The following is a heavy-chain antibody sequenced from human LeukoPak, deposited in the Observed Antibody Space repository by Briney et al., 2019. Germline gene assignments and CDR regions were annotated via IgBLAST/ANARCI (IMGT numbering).Heavy chain of an antibody. CDR1: GFTFGDYS. J-gene: IGHJ4*02. CDR2: IAGKTHPGTT. D-gene: IGHD1-1*01. V-gene: IGHV3-49*03. Sequence: GGSLRLSCTAAGFTFGDYSISWFRQAPGKGLQWVGFIAGKTHPGTTEYAASVKGRFTISRDDSKAIAYLQMNSLKTEDTAVYHRTRDRGAYNLYDYWGQGTLVTVSS. CDR3: TRDRGAYNLYDY.